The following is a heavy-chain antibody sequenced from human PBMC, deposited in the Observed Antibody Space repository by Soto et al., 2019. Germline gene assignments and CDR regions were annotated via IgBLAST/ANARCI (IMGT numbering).Heavy chain of an antibody. D-gene: IGHD3-22*01. J-gene: IGHJ5*02. CDR3: ARETVVVIMGSHWFDP. Sequence: QVQLQESGPGLVKPSQTLSLTCTVSGGSISSGDYCWSWIRQPPGKGLEWIGYIYYSGSTYYNPSLKSRVTISVDTSKNQFSLKLSSVTAADTAVYYCARETVVVIMGSHWFDPWGQGTLVTVSS. V-gene: IGHV4-30-4*01. CDR2: IYYSGST. CDR1: GGSISSGDYC.